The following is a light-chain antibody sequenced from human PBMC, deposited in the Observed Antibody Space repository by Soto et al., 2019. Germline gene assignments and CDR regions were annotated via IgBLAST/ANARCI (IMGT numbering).Light chain of an antibody. V-gene: IGKV3-11*01. J-gene: IGKJ2*01. Sequence: EIVLTQSPATLSLSPGERATLSCRASQSVTNYVAWYQQKPGQAPRLLISDASNRATGIPARFSGSGSGTDFTLTISSLEPEDFGVYYCQQRDALYTFGQGTKLEIK. CDR1: QSVTNY. CDR3: QQRDALYT. CDR2: DAS.